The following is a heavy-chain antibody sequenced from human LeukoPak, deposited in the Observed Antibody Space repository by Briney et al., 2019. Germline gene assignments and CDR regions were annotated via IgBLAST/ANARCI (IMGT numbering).Heavy chain of an antibody. CDR1: GFTFSDYY. J-gene: IGHJ4*02. CDR3: AKEGVTGDFDY. Sequence: GGSLRLSCAASGFTFSDYYMFWIRQAPGKGLEWVSYISNSGSIIYYADSVKGRFTVSRDNAKDSLYLQMNSLRAEDTAVYYCAKEGVTGDFDYWGQGTLVTVSS. CDR2: ISNSGSII. D-gene: IGHD1-20*01. V-gene: IGHV3-11*01.